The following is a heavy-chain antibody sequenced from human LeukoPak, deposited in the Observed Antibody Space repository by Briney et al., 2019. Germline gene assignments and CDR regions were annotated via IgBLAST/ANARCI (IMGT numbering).Heavy chain of an antibody. CDR1: GVTISSHF. J-gene: IGHJ4*02. CDR2: IYTSGTT. CDR3: ARGYDTINFEY. D-gene: IGHD3-9*01. Sequence: SETLSLTCTFSGVTISSHFWSWIRQPAGKGMEWIGRIYTSGTTNYNPSFKSRVTMSVDPSKNQFSLRLSSVTAADTAVYYCARGYDTINFEYWGQGTLVTVSS. V-gene: IGHV4-4*07.